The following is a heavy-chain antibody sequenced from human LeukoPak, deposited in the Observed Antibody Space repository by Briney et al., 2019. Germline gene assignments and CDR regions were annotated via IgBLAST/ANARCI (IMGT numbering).Heavy chain of an antibody. Sequence: ASVKVSCKASGYTFTGYYMHWVRQAPGQGLEWMGWINPNSGGTNYAQKFQGRVTMTRDTSISTAYMELSRLRSDDTAVYYCARDEWKSGSSDYWGQGTLVTVSS. J-gene: IGHJ4*02. CDR1: GYTFTGYY. CDR3: ARDEWKSGSSDY. D-gene: IGHD3-3*01. CDR2: INPNSGGT. V-gene: IGHV1-2*02.